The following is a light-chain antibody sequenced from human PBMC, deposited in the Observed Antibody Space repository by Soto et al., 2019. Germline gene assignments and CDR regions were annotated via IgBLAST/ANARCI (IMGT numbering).Light chain of an antibody. Sequence: IVLTQSPGTLSLSPGERATLSCRRSQSVSSSYLAWYQQKPGQAPRLLMYGASSRATGVPDRFSGSGSGTDFTLTIDRLEPEDFAVYYCQQYDNSPLTFGQGTKVDIK. CDR3: QQYDNSPLT. V-gene: IGKV3-20*01. CDR2: GAS. J-gene: IGKJ1*01. CDR1: QSVSSSY.